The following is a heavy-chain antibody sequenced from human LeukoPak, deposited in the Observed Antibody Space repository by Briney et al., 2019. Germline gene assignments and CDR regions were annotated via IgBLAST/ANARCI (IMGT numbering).Heavy chain of an antibody. CDR2: ISSSSSYI. Sequence: GGSLRLSCAASGFTFDDYGMNWVRQAPGKGLEWVSSISSSSSYIYYADSVKGRFTISRDNAKNSLYLQMNSLRAEDTAVYYCARDRVRGVINGWGQGTLVTVSS. D-gene: IGHD3-10*01. CDR1: GFTFDDYG. CDR3: ARDRVRGVING. V-gene: IGHV3-21*01. J-gene: IGHJ4*02.